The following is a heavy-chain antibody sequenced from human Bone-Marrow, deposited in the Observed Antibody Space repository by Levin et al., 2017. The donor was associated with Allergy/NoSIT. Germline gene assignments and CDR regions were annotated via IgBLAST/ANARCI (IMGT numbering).Heavy chain of an antibody. CDR3: ARDLRVGFDY. Sequence: GGSLRLSCAASGFTFSSYSMNWVRQAPGKGLEWVSYISSSSSTIYYADSVKGRFTISRDNAKNSLYLQMNSLRAEDTAVYYCARDLRVGFDYWGQGTLVTVSS. D-gene: IGHD1-26*01. CDR2: ISSSSSTI. CDR1: GFTFSSYS. J-gene: IGHJ4*02. V-gene: IGHV3-48*01.